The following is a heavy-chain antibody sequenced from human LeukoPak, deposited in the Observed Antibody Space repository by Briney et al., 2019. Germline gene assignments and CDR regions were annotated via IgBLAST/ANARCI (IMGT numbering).Heavy chain of an antibody. Sequence: GGSLRLSCAASGFTFSSYWMHWVRQAPGQGLVWVSGISSDGSVTTYADSVKGRFTISGDNAKNTVYLQMNSLRADDTAVYYCTTNYDGDSNYWGQGTLVTVSS. D-gene: IGHD2-21*02. CDR3: TTNYDGDSNY. CDR2: ISSDGSVT. CDR1: GFTFSSYW. J-gene: IGHJ4*02. V-gene: IGHV3-74*01.